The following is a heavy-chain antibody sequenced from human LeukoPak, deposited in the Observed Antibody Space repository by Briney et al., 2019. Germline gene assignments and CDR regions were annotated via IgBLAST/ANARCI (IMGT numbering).Heavy chain of an antibody. CDR1: GGSIMSYY. Sequence: SETLSLTCTVSGGSIMSYYWSWIRQPAGKGLEWIGRIYTSGRTNYNPSLKSRVTMSVDTSKNQFSLKLSSVTAADTAVYYCAKDQLAGDFAHWGQGTLVTVSS. CDR2: IYTSGRT. D-gene: IGHD4-17*01. CDR3: AKDQLAGDFAH. J-gene: IGHJ4*02. V-gene: IGHV4-4*07.